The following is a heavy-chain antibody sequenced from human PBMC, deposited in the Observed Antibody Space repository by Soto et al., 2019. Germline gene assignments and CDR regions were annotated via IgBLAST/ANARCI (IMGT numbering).Heavy chain of an antibody. CDR3: SKGTGTTRLYSMDV. D-gene: IGHD1-7*01. Sequence: LRLSCVASGFIFHTYAMNWVRQAPGKGLEWVSAISASGDSTFYADSLRGRFTISRDNSKDTLYLQMNSLTAEDTALYYCSKGTGTTRLYSMDVWGQGTTVTV. J-gene: IGHJ6*02. CDR1: GFIFHTYA. CDR2: ISASGDST. V-gene: IGHV3-23*01.